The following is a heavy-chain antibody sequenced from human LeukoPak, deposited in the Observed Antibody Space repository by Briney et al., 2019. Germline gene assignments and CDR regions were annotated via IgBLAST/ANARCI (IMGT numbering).Heavy chain of an antibody. CDR1: GYTFTGYY. V-gene: IGHV1-2*02. Sequence: ASVKVSCKASGYTFTGYYMHWVRQAPGQGLEWMGWINPNSGGTNYAQKFQGRVTMTRDTSISTAYMELSRLRSDDTAVYYCAKSIAAAGTYDAFDIWGQGTMVTVSS. CDR2: INPNSGGT. D-gene: IGHD6-13*01. CDR3: AKSIAAAGTYDAFDI. J-gene: IGHJ3*02.